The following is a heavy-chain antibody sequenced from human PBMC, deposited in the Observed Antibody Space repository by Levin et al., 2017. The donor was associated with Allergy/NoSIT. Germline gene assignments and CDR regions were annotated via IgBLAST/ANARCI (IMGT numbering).Heavy chain of an antibody. V-gene: IGHV3-33*01. J-gene: IGHJ6*02. CDR3: ARDGGGYYDNGMDV. Sequence: GGSLRLSCAASGFTFSMFGMHWVRQAPGKGLEWVAVIWYDGSDKYYADSVKGRFTISRDNSKNTLYLEMNSLRAEDTAVFYCARDGGGYYDNGMDVWGQGTTVTVSS. CDR1: GFTFSMFG. D-gene: IGHD3-9*01. CDR2: IWYDGSDK.